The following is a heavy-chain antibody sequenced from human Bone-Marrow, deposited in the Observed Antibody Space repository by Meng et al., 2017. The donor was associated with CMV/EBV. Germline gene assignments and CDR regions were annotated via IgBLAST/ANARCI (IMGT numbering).Heavy chain of an antibody. J-gene: IGHJ6*02. Sequence: GESLKISCAASGFTFSSYGMHWVRQAPGKGLEWVAVIWYDGSNKYYADSVKGRFTISRDNSKNTLYLQMNSLRAEDTAVYYCAKDLSYYAMDVWGQGTTVTVSS. CDR1: GFTFSSYG. V-gene: IGHV3-33*06. CDR3: AKDLSYYAMDV. CDR2: IWYDGSNK.